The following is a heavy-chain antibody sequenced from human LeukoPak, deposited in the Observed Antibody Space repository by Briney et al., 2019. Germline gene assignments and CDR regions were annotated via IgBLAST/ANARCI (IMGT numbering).Heavy chain of an antibody. CDR1: GYTFTNYY. CDR2: INTSGGST. D-gene: IGHD3-10*01. CDR3: ARYYYGSGSYDY. J-gene: IGHJ4*02. Sequence: GASVKVSCKASGYTFTNYYMHWVRQAPGQGLEWMGMINTSGGSTSYAQKFQGRVTMTRDTSTSTVYMELSSLRSEDTAVFYCARYYYGSGSYDYWGQGTLVTVSS. V-gene: IGHV1-46*01.